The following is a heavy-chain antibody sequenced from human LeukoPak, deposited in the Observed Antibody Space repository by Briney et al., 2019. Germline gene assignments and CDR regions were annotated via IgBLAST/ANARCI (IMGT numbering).Heavy chain of an antibody. CDR2: IYWDDDR. D-gene: IGHD3-22*01. Sequence: SGPTLVNPTQTLTLTCTFSGFSLNTRGVSVGWIRQPPGRALEWLALIYWDDDRCYSPSLKSRLTITKDTSRNQVVLTMTDMDPVDTATYFCAHRKNYYDSSVFDNWGQGTLVTVSS. J-gene: IGHJ4*02. CDR3: AHRKNYYDSSVFDN. V-gene: IGHV2-5*02. CDR1: GFSLNTRGVS.